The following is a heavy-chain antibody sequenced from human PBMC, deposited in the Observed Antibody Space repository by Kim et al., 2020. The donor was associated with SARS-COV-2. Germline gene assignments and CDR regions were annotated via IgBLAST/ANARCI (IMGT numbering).Heavy chain of an antibody. D-gene: IGHD5-18*01. J-gene: IGHJ4*02. CDR2: YTSGST. Sequence: YTSGSTNYNTSLKSRVTMSVDTSKNQFSLKLSSVTAADTAVYYCARDVTLWGQGTLVTVSS. V-gene: IGHV4-4*07. CDR3: ARDVTL.